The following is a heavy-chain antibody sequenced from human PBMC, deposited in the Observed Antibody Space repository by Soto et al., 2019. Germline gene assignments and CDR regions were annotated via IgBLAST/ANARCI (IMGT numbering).Heavy chain of an antibody. CDR1: GGTFSSYA. CDR2: IIPIFGTA. CDR3: ARRIAVAGTNWFDP. V-gene: IGHV1-69*13. Sequence: SVKVSCKASGGTFSSYAISWVRQAPGQGLEWMGGIIPIFGTANYAQKFQGRVTITADESTSTAYMELSSLRSEDTAVYYCARRIAVAGTNWFDPWGQGTLVTVSS. J-gene: IGHJ5*02. D-gene: IGHD6-19*01.